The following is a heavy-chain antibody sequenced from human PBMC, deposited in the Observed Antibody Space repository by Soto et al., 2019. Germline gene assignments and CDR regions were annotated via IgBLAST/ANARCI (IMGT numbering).Heavy chain of an antibody. CDR2: ISGSGGRT. D-gene: IGHD2-15*01. Sequence: GGSLRLSCVASGFPFSSYAMSWVRQTPGKGLEWVSGISGSGGRTYYADSVKGRFTISRDNSNNTLSLQMHILRVEDTVVYFCAKGGYCSLFDIWGQGTVVTVSS. J-gene: IGHJ3*02. CDR1: GFPFSSYA. CDR3: AKGGYCSLFDI. V-gene: IGHV3-23*01.